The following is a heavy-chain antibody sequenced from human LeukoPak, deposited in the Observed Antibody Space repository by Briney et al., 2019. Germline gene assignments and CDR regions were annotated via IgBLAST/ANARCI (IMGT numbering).Heavy chain of an antibody. V-gene: IGHV4-61*02. CDR1: GGSISSGSYY. Sequence: SESLSLTCTVSGGSISSGSYYWSWIRQPAGKGLEWIGRIYTSGSTNYNPSLKSRVTISVDTSKNQFSLKLSSVTAADTAVYYCARVVVPAAPADWFDPWGQGTLVTVSS. CDR3: ARVVVPAAPADWFDP. D-gene: IGHD2-2*01. J-gene: IGHJ5*02. CDR2: IYTSGST.